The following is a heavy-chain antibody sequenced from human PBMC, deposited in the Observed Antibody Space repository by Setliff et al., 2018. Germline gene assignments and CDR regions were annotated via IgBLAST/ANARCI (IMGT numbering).Heavy chain of an antibody. CDR3: ARVGGYASAWHGIEAFDI. J-gene: IGHJ3*02. V-gene: IGHV1-2*02. Sequence: ASVKVSCKTSGYIFTNYYIHWVRQAPGQGLEWMGWINANTGGTREIQKFQGRVTMTRDTSIDTAYMEVNRLTYDDTAVYYCARVGGYASAWHGIEAFDIWGQGTKVTVSS. D-gene: IGHD6-19*01. CDR2: INANTGGT. CDR1: GYIFTNYY.